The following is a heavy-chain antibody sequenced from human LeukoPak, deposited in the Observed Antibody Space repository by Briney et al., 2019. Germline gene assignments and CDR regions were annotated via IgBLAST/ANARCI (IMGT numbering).Heavy chain of an antibody. V-gene: IGHV4-4*07. Sequence: SETLSLTCTVSGGPISSYYWSWIRQPAGKALEWIGRIYTSGSTNYNPSLKSRVTISVDKSKNQFSLKLSSVTAADTAVYYCAREDRRILDYWGQGTLVTVSS. CDR1: GGPISSYY. CDR2: IYTSGST. J-gene: IGHJ4*02. CDR3: AREDRRILDY. D-gene: IGHD2-15*01.